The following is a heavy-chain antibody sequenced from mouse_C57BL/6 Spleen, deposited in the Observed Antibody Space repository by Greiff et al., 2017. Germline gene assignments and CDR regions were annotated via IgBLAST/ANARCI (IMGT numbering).Heavy chain of an antibody. CDR3: ARGAQLGLPLYDLDY. V-gene: IGHV1-55*01. CDR1: GYTFTSYW. D-gene: IGHD3-1*01. Sequence: QVQLQQPGAELVKPGASVKMSCKASGYTFTSYWITWVKQRPGQGLEWIGDIYPGSGSTNYNEKFKSKATLTVDTSSSTAYMQLSSLTSEDAAVYYGARGAQLGLPLYDLDYWGQGTSLTVSS. J-gene: IGHJ2*02. CDR2: IYPGSGST.